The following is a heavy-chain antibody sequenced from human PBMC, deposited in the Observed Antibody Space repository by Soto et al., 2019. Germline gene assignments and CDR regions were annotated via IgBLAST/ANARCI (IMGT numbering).Heavy chain of an antibody. CDR2: IWYDGSNK. V-gene: IGHV3-33*06. Sequence: QVQLVESGGGVVQPGRSLRLSCAASGFTFSSYGMHWVRQTPGKGLEWVAVIWYDGSNKYYADSLKGRFTISRDNSKNTLYLQMNSLRAEDTAVYYCAKSAYGDYVGGMDVWGQGTTVTVSS. CDR3: AKSAYGDYVGGMDV. D-gene: IGHD4-17*01. CDR1: GFTFSSYG. J-gene: IGHJ6*02.